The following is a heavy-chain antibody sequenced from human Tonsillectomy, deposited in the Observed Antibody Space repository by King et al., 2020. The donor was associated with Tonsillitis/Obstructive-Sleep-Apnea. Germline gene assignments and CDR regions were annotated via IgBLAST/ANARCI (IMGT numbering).Heavy chain of an antibody. Sequence: ITLKESGPTLVKPTQTLTLTCTFSGFSLSTGGVGVGWIRQPPGKALEWLALIYWDDDKNYSPSLKSRLTITKDTSKNQVVLTMTNMDPVDTATYYCARGSYDFDAFYIWGQGTMVTVSS. J-gene: IGHJ3*02. V-gene: IGHV2-5*02. CDR2: IYWDDDK. CDR1: GFSLSTGGVG. D-gene: IGHD3-3*01. CDR3: ARGSYDFDAFYI.